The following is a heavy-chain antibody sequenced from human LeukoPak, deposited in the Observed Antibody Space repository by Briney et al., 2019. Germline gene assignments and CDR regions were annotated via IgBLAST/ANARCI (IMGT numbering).Heavy chain of an antibody. V-gene: IGHV3-23*01. Sequence: GGSLRLSCAASGFTFSSYGMSWVRQAPGKGLEWVSAISGSGGSTYYADSVKGRFTISRGNSKNTLYLQMNSLRAEDTAVYYCAKRHDSSGLHDAFDIWGQGTMVTVSS. CDR1: GFTFSSYG. J-gene: IGHJ3*02. D-gene: IGHD3-22*01. CDR3: AKRHDSSGLHDAFDI. CDR2: ISGSGGST.